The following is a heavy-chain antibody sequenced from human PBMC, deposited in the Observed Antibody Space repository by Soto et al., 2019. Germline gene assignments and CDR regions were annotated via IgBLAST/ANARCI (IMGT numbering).Heavy chain of an antibody. J-gene: IGHJ5*02. CDR2: IIPIFGTA. D-gene: IGHD2-2*01. CDR1: GGAFSIYG. CDR3: ARDLWRAADCVSTSCYYNWFDP. Sequence: QVQLVQSGAEVKKPGSSVKVSCKASGGAFSIYGISWVRQAPGQGLEWMGGIIPIFGTANYAQKFQGRVTITADESTSTAYMELSSLRSEDTAVYYCARDLWRAADCVSTSCYYNWFDPWGQGTVVTVSS. V-gene: IGHV1-69*12.